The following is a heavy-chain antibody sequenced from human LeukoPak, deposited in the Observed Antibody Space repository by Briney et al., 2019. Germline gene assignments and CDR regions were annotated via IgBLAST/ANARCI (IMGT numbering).Heavy chain of an antibody. J-gene: IGHJ5*02. V-gene: IGHV6-1*01. CDR3: ARDGTCSGGSCYSSSNWFDP. CDR1: GDSVSSSSAA. CDR2: TYYRSKWYN. Sequence: SQTLSLTCAISGDSVSSSSAAWNWIRQSPSRGLEWLGRTYYRSKWYNDYAVSVKSRITINPDTSKNQFSLQLNSVTPEDTAVYYCARDGTCSGGSCYSSSNWFDPWGQGTLVTVSS. D-gene: IGHD2-15*01.